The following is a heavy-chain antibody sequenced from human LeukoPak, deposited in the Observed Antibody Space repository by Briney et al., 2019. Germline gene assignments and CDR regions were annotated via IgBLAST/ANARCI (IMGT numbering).Heavy chain of an antibody. CDR2: INGNSGGT. CDR1: GYTFTGYY. CDR3: ARGDDYIWGSAFNWFDP. J-gene: IGHJ5*02. Sequence: EASVTVSCKASGYTFTGYYMHWVRQAPGQGLEWMGWINGNSGGTKYAQKFQGRVTMTRDTSISTAYMELNRLRSDGTAVYYCARGDDYIWGSAFNWFDPWGQGTLVTVSS. D-gene: IGHD3-16*01. V-gene: IGHV1-2*02.